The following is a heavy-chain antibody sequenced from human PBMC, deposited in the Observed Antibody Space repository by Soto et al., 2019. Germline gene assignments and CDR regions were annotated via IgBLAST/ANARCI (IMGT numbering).Heavy chain of an antibody. CDR1: GFTFSSYA. Sequence: GGSLRLSCATSGFTFSSYAMHWVRQAPGKGLEWVAVISYDGSNKYYADSVKGRFTISRDNSKNTLYLQMNSLRAEDTAVYYCARGEEGHSGWPIDDYWGQGTLVTVSS. V-gene: IGHV3-30-3*01. D-gene: IGHD6-19*01. CDR3: ARGEEGHSGWPIDDY. J-gene: IGHJ4*02. CDR2: ISYDGSNK.